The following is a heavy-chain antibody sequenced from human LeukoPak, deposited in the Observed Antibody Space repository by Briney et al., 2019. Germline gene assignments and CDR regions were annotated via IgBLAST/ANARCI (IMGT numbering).Heavy chain of an antibody. CDR2: IYYSGST. Sequence: PSETLSLTCAVSGGSISSGGYSWSWIRQPPGKGLEWIGYIYYSGSTNYNPSLKSRVTISVDTSKNQFSLKLSSVTAADTAVYYCARGVSYYDSSGYYNEYFQHWGQGTLVTVSS. J-gene: IGHJ1*01. V-gene: IGHV4-61*08. D-gene: IGHD3-22*01. CDR1: GGSISSGGYS. CDR3: ARGVSYYDSSGYYNEYFQH.